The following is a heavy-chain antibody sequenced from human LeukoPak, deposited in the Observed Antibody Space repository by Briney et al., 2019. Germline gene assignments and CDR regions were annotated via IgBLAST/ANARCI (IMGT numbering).Heavy chain of an antibody. D-gene: IGHD2-21*02. CDR1: GFTFSSYW. CDR3: ARGGGDSNNYYYYGMDV. Sequence: GGSLRLSCAASGFTFSSYWMHWVRQAPGKGLVWVSRINSDGSSTSYADSVKGRFTISSDNAKNTLYLQMNSLRAEDTAVYYCARGGGDSNNYYYYGMDVWGQGTTVTVSS. J-gene: IGHJ6*02. CDR2: INSDGSST. V-gene: IGHV3-74*01.